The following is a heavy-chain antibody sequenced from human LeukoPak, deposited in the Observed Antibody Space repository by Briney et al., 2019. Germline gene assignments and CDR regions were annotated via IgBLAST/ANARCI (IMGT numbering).Heavy chain of an antibody. Sequence: SVKVSCKASGGTFSSYAISWVRQAPGQGLECMGRIIPIFGTANYAQKFQGRVTITTDESTSTAYMELSSLRSEDTAVYYCARVSDILTGSRYDYYFDYWGQGTLVTVSS. CDR2: IIPIFGTA. V-gene: IGHV1-69*05. D-gene: IGHD3-9*01. CDR1: GGTFSSYA. CDR3: ARVSDILTGSRYDYYFDY. J-gene: IGHJ4*02.